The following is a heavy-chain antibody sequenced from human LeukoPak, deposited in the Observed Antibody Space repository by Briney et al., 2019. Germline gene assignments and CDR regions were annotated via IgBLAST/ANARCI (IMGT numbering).Heavy chain of an antibody. Sequence: QPGGSLRLSCAASGFTFSSYWMHWVRQAPGKGLVWVSRVNSDGSSTTYADSVKGRFTISRDNAKSTLYLQMNSLRAEDTAVYYRARARDSGGGDYWGQGTLVTVSS. V-gene: IGHV3-74*01. CDR3: ARARDSGGGDY. J-gene: IGHJ4*02. CDR2: VNSDGSST. D-gene: IGHD2-15*01. CDR1: GFTFSSYW.